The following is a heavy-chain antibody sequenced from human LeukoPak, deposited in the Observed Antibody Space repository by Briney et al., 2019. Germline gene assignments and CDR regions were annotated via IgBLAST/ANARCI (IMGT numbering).Heavy chain of an antibody. Sequence: SETLSLTCTVSGDSISDYSWSWIRQPPGKGLEWIGNIYYSGSANHNPSLKSRVTISRDTSKNQFSLKLTSVTTADTAVYYCARAGGVKKAALDLDYWGQGTLVTLSP. CDR2: IYYSGSA. V-gene: IGHV4-59*01. J-gene: IGHJ4*02. CDR3: ARAGGVKKAALDLDY. CDR1: GDSISDYS. D-gene: IGHD3/OR15-3a*01.